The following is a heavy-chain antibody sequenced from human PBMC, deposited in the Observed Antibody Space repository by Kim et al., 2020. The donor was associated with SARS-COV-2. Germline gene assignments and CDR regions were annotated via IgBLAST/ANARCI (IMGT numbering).Heavy chain of an antibody. CDR1: GFTFSSYS. V-gene: IGHV3-21*01. Sequence: GGSLRLSCAASGFTFSSYSMNWVRQAPGKGLEWVSSISSSSSYIYYADSVKGRFTISRDNAKNSLYLQMNSLRAEDTAVYYCARDQGYYYGSGSYWYYYYYYMDVWGKGTTVTVSS. D-gene: IGHD3-10*01. CDR3: ARDQGYYYGSGSYWYYYYYYMDV. CDR2: ISSSSSYI. J-gene: IGHJ6*03.